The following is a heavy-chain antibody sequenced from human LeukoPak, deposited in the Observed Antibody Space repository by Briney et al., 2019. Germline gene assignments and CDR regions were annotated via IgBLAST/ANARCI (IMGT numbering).Heavy chain of an antibody. J-gene: IGHJ3*02. D-gene: IGHD2-2*01. CDR1: GGTFSSYT. CDR3: ARVVVPVGTQSAFDI. CDR2: IIPILGIA. Sequence: SVTVSCKASGGTFSSYTISWVRQAPGQGLEWMGRIIPILGIANYAQKFQGRVTITADKSTSTAYMELSSLRSEDTAVYYCARVVVPVGTQSAFDIWGQGTMVTVSS. V-gene: IGHV1-69*02.